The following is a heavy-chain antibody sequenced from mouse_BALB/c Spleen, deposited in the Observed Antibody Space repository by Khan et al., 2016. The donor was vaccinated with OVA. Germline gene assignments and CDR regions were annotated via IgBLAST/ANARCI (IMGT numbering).Heavy chain of an antibody. Sequence: VQLQQSGPELVKPGASVKMSCKASGYTFTNYVMHWVKQKPGQGLEWIGYINPYNDGTKYNEKFKGKATLTSDKSSSTAYMELSSLTSEDSAVSYGARRGGGYSGSSSPPAMDYWGQGTSVTVSS. D-gene: IGHD1-1*01. J-gene: IGHJ4*01. CDR1: GYTFTNYV. CDR3: ARRGGGYSGSSSPPAMDY. CDR2: INPYNDGT. V-gene: IGHV1S136*01.